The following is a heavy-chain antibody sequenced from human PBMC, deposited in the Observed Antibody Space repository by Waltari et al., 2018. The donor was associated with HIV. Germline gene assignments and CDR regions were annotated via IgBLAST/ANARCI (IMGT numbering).Heavy chain of an antibody. CDR2: IYYSGNT. CDR1: GGSISSTSYY. V-gene: IGHV4-39*01. D-gene: IGHD2-2*01. CDR3: ARSYCSSTSCYAVGALDI. Sequence: QLQLQESGPGLVKPSETLSLTCPVSGGSISSTSYYWGWTRQPPGKGLQWIGSIYYSGNTYYNPSLKSRVTISVDTSKNQFSLKLGSVTAADTAVYYCARSYCSSTSCYAVGALDIWGQGTMVTVSA. J-gene: IGHJ3*02.